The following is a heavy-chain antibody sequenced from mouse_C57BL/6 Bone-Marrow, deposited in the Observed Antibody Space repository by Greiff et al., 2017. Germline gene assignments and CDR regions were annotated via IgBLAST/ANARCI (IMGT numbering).Heavy chain of an antibody. CDR2: IYPRSGNT. CDR3: ARAVTTLYWYFDV. D-gene: IGHD2-2*01. V-gene: IGHV1-81*01. CDR1: GYTFTSYG. Sequence: VQLQESGAELARPGASVKLSCKASGYTFTSYGISWVKQRTGQGLEWIGEIYPRSGNTYYNEKFKGKATLTADKSSSTAYMELRSLTSEDSAVYFCARAVTTLYWYFDVWGTGTTVTVSS. J-gene: IGHJ1*03.